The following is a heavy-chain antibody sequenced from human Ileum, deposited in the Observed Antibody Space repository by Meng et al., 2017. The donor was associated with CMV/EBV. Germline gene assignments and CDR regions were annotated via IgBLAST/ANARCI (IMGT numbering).Heavy chain of an antibody. D-gene: IGHD1-1*01. CDR3: ASHDPRSLYHHFEN. CDR1: GWMFSSYA. J-gene: IGHJ4*02. V-gene: IGHV3-30*01. CDR2: ISLDGTTT. Sequence: QVRLVESGGVVVHPGRYLRHSCVDCGWMFSSYAMHWVRQAPGKGLEWVAVISLDGTTTFYADSVKGRFTISRDNSKNTVYLELNSLRVEDTAIYYCASHDPRSLYHHFENWGQGTLVTVSS.